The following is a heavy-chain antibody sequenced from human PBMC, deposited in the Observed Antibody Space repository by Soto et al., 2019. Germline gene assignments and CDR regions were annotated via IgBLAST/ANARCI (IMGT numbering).Heavy chain of an antibody. Sequence: ASVKVSCKASGYTFTSYAMHWVRQAPGQRLEWMGWINAGNGNTKYSQKFQGRVTITRDTSASTAYMELSSLRAEDTAAYYCAKDRRASNPRDYFDYWGQGTLVTVSS. V-gene: IGHV1-3*01. J-gene: IGHJ4*02. CDR3: AKDRRASNPRDYFDY. CDR2: INAGNGNT. CDR1: GYTFTSYA.